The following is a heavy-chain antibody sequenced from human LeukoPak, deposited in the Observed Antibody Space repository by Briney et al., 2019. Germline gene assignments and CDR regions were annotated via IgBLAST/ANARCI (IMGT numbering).Heavy chain of an antibody. CDR1: GYTFTNYG. J-gene: IGHJ5*02. D-gene: IGHD2-21*02. CDR2: ISAYNGNT. V-gene: IGHV1-18*01. Sequence: ASVKVSCKASGYTFTNYGISWVRQAPGQGLEWMGWISAYNGNTNYAQKLQGRVTMTTDTSTSTAYMELRSLRSDDTAVYYCARDIGDSDLSNWFDPWGQGTLVTVSS. CDR3: ARDIGDSDLSNWFDP.